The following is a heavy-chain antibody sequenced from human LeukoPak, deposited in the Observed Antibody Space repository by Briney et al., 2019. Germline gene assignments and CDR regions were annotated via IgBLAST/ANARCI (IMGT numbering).Heavy chain of an antibody. Sequence: GGSLRLSCEASGFTFSLFAMNWVRQAPGKGLEWISSVGGQNSLTEFADSVKGRFTIFRDNSKNSVFLQMNSLRPEDTAVYYCAKDSWSDNGVRDPFDIWGQGTMVTVSS. CDR3: AKDSWSDNGVRDPFDI. D-gene: IGHD4/OR15-4a*01. CDR2: VGGQNSLT. CDR1: GFTFSLFA. J-gene: IGHJ3*02. V-gene: IGHV3-23*01.